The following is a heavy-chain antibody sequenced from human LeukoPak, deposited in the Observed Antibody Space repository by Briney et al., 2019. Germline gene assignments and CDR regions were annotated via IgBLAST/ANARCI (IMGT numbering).Heavy chain of an antibody. Sequence: ASVKVSCKASGYTFTGYYMHWVRQAPGQGLEWMGWINPNTGGTNYAQKFQGRVTMTRDTSISTAYMEQNSLRSDDTAVYYCARGGGPNWNYGEYGYWGRGTLVTVSS. D-gene: IGHD1-7*01. CDR1: GYTFTGYY. CDR3: ARGGGPNWNYGEYGY. CDR2: INPNTGGT. V-gene: IGHV1-2*02. J-gene: IGHJ4*02.